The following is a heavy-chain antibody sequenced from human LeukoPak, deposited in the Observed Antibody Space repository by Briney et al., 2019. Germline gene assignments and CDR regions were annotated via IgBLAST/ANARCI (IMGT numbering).Heavy chain of an antibody. CDR1: GFTFGDYA. CDR2: ISSSSSYI. Sequence: GGSLRLSCTASGFTFGDYAMSWVRQAPGKGLEWVSSISSSSSYIYYADSVKGRFTISRDNAKNSLYLQMNSLRAEDTAVYYCAEGTYYYYGMDVWGKGTTVTVSS. V-gene: IGHV3-21*01. CDR3: AEGTYYYYGMDV. J-gene: IGHJ6*04.